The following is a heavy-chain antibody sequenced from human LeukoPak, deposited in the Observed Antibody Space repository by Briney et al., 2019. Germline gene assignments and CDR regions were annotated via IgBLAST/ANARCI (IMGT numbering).Heavy chain of an antibody. D-gene: IGHD1-26*01. J-gene: IGHJ4*02. CDR3: ARDPPLWAPSGSCIDY. CDR2: IYSGGST. V-gene: IGHV3-66*02. CDR1: GFTVSSNY. Sequence: GGSLRLSCAASGFTVSSNYMSWVRQAPGKGLEGVSVIYSGGSTYYADSVKGRFTISRDNSKNTLYLQMNSLRAEDTAVYYCARDPPLWAPSGSCIDYWGQGTLVTVSS.